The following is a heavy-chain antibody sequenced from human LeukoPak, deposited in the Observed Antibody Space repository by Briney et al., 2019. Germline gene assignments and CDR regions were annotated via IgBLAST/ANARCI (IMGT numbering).Heavy chain of an antibody. CDR2: ISAYNGNT. Sequence: ASVKVSCKASGYTFTSYGISWVRQAPGQGLEWMGWISAYNGNTNYAQKLQGSVTMTTDTSTSTAYMELRSLRSDDTAVYYCARLSGDYVIGYMDVWGKGTTVTISS. CDR1: GYTFTSYG. J-gene: IGHJ6*03. CDR3: ARLSGDYVIGYMDV. D-gene: IGHD4-17*01. V-gene: IGHV1-18*01.